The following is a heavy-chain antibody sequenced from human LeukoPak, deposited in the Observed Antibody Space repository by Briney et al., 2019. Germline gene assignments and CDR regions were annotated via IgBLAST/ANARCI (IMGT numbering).Heavy chain of an antibody. V-gene: IGHV4-31*03. D-gene: IGHD3-22*01. Sequence: PSQTLSLTCTVSGGSISSGGYYWSWIRQHPGKGLEWIGYIYYSGSTYYNPSLKSRVTISVDMSKNQFSLKLSSVTAADTAVYYCATSSSGYYYVGYWGQGTLVTVSS. J-gene: IGHJ4*02. CDR1: GGSISSGGYY. CDR2: IYYSGST. CDR3: ATSSSGYYYVGY.